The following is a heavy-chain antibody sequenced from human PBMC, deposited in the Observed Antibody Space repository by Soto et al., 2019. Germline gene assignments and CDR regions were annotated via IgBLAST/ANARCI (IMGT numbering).Heavy chain of an antibody. D-gene: IGHD5-12*01. CDR1: GGSISSYY. V-gene: IGHV4-59*01. CDR2: IYYSGGT. J-gene: IGHJ4*02. CDR3: ARVNRSGYPPRYFDY. Sequence: SETLSLTCTVSGGSISSYYWSWIRQPPGKGLEWIGSIYYSGGTKYNPSLKSRVTISVDTSKNQFSLKLSSVTAADTAVYYCARVNRSGYPPRYFDYWGQGTLVTVS.